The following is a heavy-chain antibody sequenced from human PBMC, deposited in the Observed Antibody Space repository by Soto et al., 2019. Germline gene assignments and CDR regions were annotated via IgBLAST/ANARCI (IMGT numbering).Heavy chain of an antibody. CDR3: ARHAYSGYDYDWFAP. V-gene: IGHV4-39*01. Sequence: PSETLSLTCTVSGGSISSSSYYWGWIRQPPGKGLEWIGSIYYSGSTYYNPSLKSRVTISVDTSKNQFSLKLSSVTAADTAVYYCARHAYSGYDYDWFAPWGQGTLVTVSS. CDR1: GGSISSSSYY. D-gene: IGHD5-12*01. CDR2: IYYSGST. J-gene: IGHJ5*02.